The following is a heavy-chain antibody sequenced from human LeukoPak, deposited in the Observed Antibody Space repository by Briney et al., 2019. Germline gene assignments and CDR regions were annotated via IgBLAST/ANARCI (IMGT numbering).Heavy chain of an antibody. Sequence: GGSLRLSCAASGFTFSDYYMSWIRQAPGKGLEWVSYISSSGSTIYYADSVKGRFTISRDNVKHSLLLQLDSLRAEDTAVYYCARIGRPAAFDIWGQGTLVIVSS. V-gene: IGHV3-11*01. CDR2: ISSSGSTI. CDR1: GFTFSDYY. CDR3: ARIGRPAAFDI. J-gene: IGHJ3*02. D-gene: IGHD6-6*01.